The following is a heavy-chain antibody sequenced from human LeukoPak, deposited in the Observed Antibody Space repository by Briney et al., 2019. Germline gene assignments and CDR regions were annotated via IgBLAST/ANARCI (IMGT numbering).Heavy chain of an antibody. CDR3: ARARAGSTYYFDY. CDR2: IYYSGST. Sequence: SETLSLTCTVSGGSISSYYWSWIRQPPGKGLEWIGYIYYSGSTNYNPSLKSRVTISVDTSKNQFSLKLSSVTAADTAVYYCARARAGSTYYFDYWGQGTLVTVSS. V-gene: IGHV4-59*13. CDR1: GGSISSYY. J-gene: IGHJ4*02. D-gene: IGHD1-1*01.